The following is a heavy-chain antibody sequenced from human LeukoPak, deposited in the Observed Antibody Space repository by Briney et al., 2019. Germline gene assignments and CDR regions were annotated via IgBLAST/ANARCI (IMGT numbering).Heavy chain of an antibody. CDR3: ARDSDFDSSGYYPYYYYYYKMDV. J-gene: IGHJ6*02. CDR2: ISSSSSYI. D-gene: IGHD3-22*01. V-gene: IGHV3-21*01. Sequence: GGSLRLSCAASGFTFSSYSMNWVRQAPGKGLEWVSSISSSSSYIYYADSVKGRFTISRGNAKNSLFLQMNSLRAEDTAVYYCARDSDFDSSGYYPYYYYYYKMDVWGQGTTVTVSS. CDR1: GFTFSSYS.